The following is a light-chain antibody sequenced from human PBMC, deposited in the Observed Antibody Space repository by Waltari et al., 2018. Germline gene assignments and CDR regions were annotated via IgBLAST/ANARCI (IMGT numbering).Light chain of an antibody. CDR2: AAS. V-gene: IGKV3-11*01. CDR3: HHRSSWPYT. CDR1: QSVNHY. Sequence: EIVLTQSPATLSLSPGERATLSCRASQSVNHYLAWYQQKPGQAPRLLIYAASKRATATPARFSGSGSGTYFTLTISSLEPEDFAVYYCHHRSSWPYTFGQGTKLEIK. J-gene: IGKJ2*01.